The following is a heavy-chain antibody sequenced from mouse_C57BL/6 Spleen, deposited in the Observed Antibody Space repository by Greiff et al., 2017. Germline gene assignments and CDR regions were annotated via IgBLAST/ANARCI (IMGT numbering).Heavy chain of an antibody. J-gene: IGHJ2*01. D-gene: IGHD2-3*01. V-gene: IGHV1-64*01. Sequence: VQLQQPGAELVKPGASVKLSCKASGYTFTSYWMHWVKQRPGQGLEWIGMIHPNSGSTNYNEKFKSKATLTVDKSSSTAYMQLSSLTSEDSAVYYCARGDGYSYYCDYWGQGTTLTVSS. CDR2: IHPNSGST. CDR3: ARGDGYSYYCDY. CDR1: GYTFTSYW.